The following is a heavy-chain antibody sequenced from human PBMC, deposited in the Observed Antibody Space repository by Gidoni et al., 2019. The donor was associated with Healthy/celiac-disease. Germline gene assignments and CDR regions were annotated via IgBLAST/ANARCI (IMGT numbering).Heavy chain of an antibody. Sequence: QVQLQESGPGLGKPAETLSLTCTVSGGSISSYYWSWIRQPPGKGLEWIGYIYYSGSTNYNPSLKSRVTISVDTSKNQFSLKLSSVTAADTAVYYCARVGQWLAFDYWGQGTLVTVSS. CDR2: IYYSGST. CDR3: ARVGQWLAFDY. V-gene: IGHV4-59*01. CDR1: GGSISSYY. D-gene: IGHD6-19*01. J-gene: IGHJ4*02.